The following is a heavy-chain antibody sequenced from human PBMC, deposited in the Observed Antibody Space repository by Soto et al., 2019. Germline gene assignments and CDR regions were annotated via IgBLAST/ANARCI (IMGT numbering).Heavy chain of an antibody. CDR2: IKQDGSEK. Sequence: GGSLRLSCAASGFTFSSYWMSWVRQAPGKGLEWVANIKQDGSEKYYVDSVKGRFTISRDNAKNSLYLQMNSLRAEDTAVYYCASSVDGPASPFDYWGQGTLVTVSS. V-gene: IGHV3-7*01. CDR1: GFTFSSYW. CDR3: ASSVDGPASPFDY. J-gene: IGHJ4*02. D-gene: IGHD2-2*01.